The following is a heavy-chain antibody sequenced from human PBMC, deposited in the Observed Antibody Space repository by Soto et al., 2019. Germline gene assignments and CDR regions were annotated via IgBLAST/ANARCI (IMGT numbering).Heavy chain of an antibody. Sequence: PSETLSLTCTVSGGSISSRSYYRGWIRQPTGKGLEWIGSLDYSGITYRNPSLQSRVTISVDSSKKQFSLKLASVTAADTAVYYCVGQTEGGYCSRSNCYKGYYFAYWGQGTLVTVSS. CDR3: VGQTEGGYCSRSNCYKGYYFAY. CDR1: GGSISSRSYY. D-gene: IGHD2-2*02. V-gene: IGHV4-39*01. J-gene: IGHJ4*02. CDR2: LDYSGIT.